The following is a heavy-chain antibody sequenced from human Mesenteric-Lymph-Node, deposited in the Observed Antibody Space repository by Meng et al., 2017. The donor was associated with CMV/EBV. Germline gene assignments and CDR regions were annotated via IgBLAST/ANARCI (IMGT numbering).Heavy chain of an antibody. Sequence: GGSLRLSCVASGFTFSSYAMSWVRQAPGKGLEWVSVIYSDDSSTYYADSVKGRFTISRDNSKNTLYLQMNSLRAEDTAVYYCAKDRGSIVLVPAAMGRKRYYYDGMDVWGQGTTVTVSS. CDR2: IYSDDSST. CDR3: AKDRGSIVLVPAAMGRKRYYYDGMDV. J-gene: IGHJ6*02. V-gene: IGHV3-23*03. CDR1: GFTFSSYA. D-gene: IGHD2-2*01.